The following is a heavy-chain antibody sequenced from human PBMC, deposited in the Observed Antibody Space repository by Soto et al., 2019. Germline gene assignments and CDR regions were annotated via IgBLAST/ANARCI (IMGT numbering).Heavy chain of an antibody. CDR2: INHSGST. CDR3: ARGGLIRGVVYY. D-gene: IGHD3-10*01. Sequence: QVQLQQWGAGLLKPSETLSLTCAVYDGSSNNYYWSWIRQPPGKGLEWIGEINHSGSTNYNASLKRRVTISEDTSKKQFSLELRFVTAADTAVYYCARGGLIRGVVYYWGQGTLVTVSS. CDR1: DGSSNNYY. J-gene: IGHJ4*02. V-gene: IGHV4-34*01.